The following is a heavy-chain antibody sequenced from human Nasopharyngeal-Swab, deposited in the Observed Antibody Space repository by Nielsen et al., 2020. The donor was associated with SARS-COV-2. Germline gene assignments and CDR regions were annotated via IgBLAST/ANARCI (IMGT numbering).Heavy chain of an antibody. V-gene: IGHV1-46*01. J-gene: IGHJ4*02. Sequence: ASVKVSCKASGYTFTSYYMHWVRQAPGQGLEWMGIINPSGGSTSYAQKFQGRVTMTRDTSTSTVYMELSSLRSDDTAVYYCARGQRVFGVVRYFDYWGQGTLVTVSS. CDR2: INPSGGST. CDR1: GYTFTSYY. CDR3: ARGQRVFGVVRYFDY. D-gene: IGHD3-3*01.